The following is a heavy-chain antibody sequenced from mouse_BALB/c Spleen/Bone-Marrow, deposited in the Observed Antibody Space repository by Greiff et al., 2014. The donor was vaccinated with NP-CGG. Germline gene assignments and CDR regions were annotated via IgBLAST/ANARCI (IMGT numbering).Heavy chain of an antibody. Sequence: QVQLQQSGPELVKPGASVRISCKASGYTFTSYYIHWVKQRPGQGLEWIGWIYPGNVNTKYNEKFKVKATLTADKSSSTAYMQLSSLTSEDSAVYFCASHKWAMDYWGQGTSVTVSS. V-gene: IGHV1S56*01. CDR2: IYPGNVNT. CDR3: ASHKWAMDY. D-gene: IGHD1-3*01. J-gene: IGHJ4*01. CDR1: GYTFTSYY.